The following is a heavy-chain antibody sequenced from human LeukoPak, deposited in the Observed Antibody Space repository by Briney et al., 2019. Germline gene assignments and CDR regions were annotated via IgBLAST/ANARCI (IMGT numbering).Heavy chain of an antibody. CDR1: GYTFSSYG. CDR2: ISAYNGNT. D-gene: IGHD4-17*01. Sequence: ASVKVSCKASGYTFSSYGISWVRQAPGQGLEWMGWISAYNGNTNYAQKVQGRVTMTTDTSTSTAYMELRNLRSDDTAVYYCARHHDYGDYVSYYYGMDVWGQGTTVTVS. V-gene: IGHV1-18*01. CDR3: ARHHDYGDYVSYYYGMDV. J-gene: IGHJ6*02.